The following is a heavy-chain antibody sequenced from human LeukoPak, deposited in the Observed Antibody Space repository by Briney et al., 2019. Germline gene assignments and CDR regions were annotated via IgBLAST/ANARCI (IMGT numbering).Heavy chain of an antibody. J-gene: IGHJ4*02. CDR2: ISSSGSTI. Sequence: GGSLRLSCAASGFTFSDYYMSWIRQAPGKGLEWVSYISSSGSTIYYADSVKGRFTISRDNAKNSLYLQMNSLRAEETAVYYCERETTYYDFWSGRTAIDYWGQGTLVTVSS. CDR3: ERETTYYDFWSGRTAIDY. CDR1: GFTFSDYY. V-gene: IGHV3-11*04. D-gene: IGHD3-3*01.